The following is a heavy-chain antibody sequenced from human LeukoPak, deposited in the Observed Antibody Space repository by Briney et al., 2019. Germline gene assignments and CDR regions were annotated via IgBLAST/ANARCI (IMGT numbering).Heavy chain of an antibody. CDR3: ARVGLLIPTESHS. J-gene: IGHJ4*02. CDR2: IYYSGST. Sequence: SETLSLTCTVSGGPISSFYRSSVRQAPGKGLEWIGYIYYSGSTNYNPSLKSRVTISVDTSKNQFSLKLYSVTAADTAVYYCARVGLLIPTESHSWGQGNLVTVSS. D-gene: IGHD1-26*01. V-gene: IGHV4-59*01. CDR1: GGPISSFY.